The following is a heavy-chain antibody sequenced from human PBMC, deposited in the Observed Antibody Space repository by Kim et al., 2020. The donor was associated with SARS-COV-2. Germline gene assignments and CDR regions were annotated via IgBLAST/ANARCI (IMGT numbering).Heavy chain of an antibody. V-gene: IGHV3-33*05. CDR2: ISYDGSNK. Sequence: GGSLRLSCAASGFTFSSYGVHWVRQAPGKGLEWVAVISYDGSNKYYADSVTGRFTISRDNSKNTLYLQMNSLRAEDTAVDYCARTNKPPGSSITYYYYGMDVWGQGTTVTVSS. J-gene: IGHJ6*02. CDR3: ARTNKPPGSSITYYYYGMDV. CDR1: GFTFSSYG. D-gene: IGHD3-10*01.